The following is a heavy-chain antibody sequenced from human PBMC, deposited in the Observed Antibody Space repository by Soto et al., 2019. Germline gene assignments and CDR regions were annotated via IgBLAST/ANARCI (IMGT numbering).Heavy chain of an antibody. CDR3: AKSLRPGVWGSYPHFDY. CDR1: GGTFSSYA. V-gene: IGHV1-69*13. J-gene: IGHJ4*02. CDR2: IIPIFGTA. D-gene: IGHD3-16*02. Sequence: ASVKVSCKASGGTFSSYAISWVRQAPGQGLEWMGGIIPIFGTANYAQKFQGRVTITADESTSTAYMELSSLRSEDTAVYYCAKSLRPGVWGSYPHFDYWSQGTLVTVSS.